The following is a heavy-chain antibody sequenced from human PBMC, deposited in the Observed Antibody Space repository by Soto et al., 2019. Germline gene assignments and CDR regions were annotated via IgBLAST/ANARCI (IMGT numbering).Heavy chain of an antibody. J-gene: IGHJ4*02. CDR1: GYSFTSLD. Sequence: QVQLVQSGAEVREPGASVKVSCKASGYSFTSLDINWVRQTAGQGLEWMGWMEPSTGRTGYAQKFQGRVTMSRDNSINTAYMELTTLTSDDTAFYYCARGVSAGVDYWGQGTLVFVSS. V-gene: IGHV1-8*01. D-gene: IGHD1-26*01. CDR3: ARGVSAGVDY. CDR2: MEPSTGRT.